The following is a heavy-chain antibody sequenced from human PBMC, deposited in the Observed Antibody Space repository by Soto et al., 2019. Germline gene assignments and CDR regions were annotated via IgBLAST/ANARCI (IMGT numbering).Heavy chain of an antibody. D-gene: IGHD3-22*01. Sequence: SETLSLTSSVSGGSISSSPYYWGRIRQPPGKGLEWLGTIYYSGTTSYNPSLKSRVIISVDSSNNQLFLKLRSVTAADTAVYYCARHRQYYDTSGYQQRYFDYWGQGTQVTFSS. CDR2: IYYSGTT. CDR1: GGSISSSPYY. CDR3: ARHRQYYDTSGYQQRYFDY. J-gene: IGHJ4*02. V-gene: IGHV4-39*01.